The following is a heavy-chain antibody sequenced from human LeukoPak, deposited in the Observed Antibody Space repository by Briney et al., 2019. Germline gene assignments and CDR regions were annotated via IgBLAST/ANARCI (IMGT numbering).Heavy chain of an antibody. CDR1: GGSISRSSYF. CDR2: NYDSGST. V-gene: IGHV4-39*07. CDR3: AREGEYFDY. J-gene: IGHJ4*02. Sequence: PSETLSLTCSVSGGSISRSSYFWAWIRQPPGKGLEWIGSNYDSGSTYYHPSLKTRVTISVDTSKNLFSLMLTSVTAADTAVYYCAREGEYFDYWGQGTLVTVSS.